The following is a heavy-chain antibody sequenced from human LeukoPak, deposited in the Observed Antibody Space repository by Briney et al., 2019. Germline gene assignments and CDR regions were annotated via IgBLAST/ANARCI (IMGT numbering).Heavy chain of an antibody. CDR2: IIPIFGIA. CDR1: RGTFSSYA. D-gene: IGHD2-2*01. CDR3: AREQLLLTYNWFDP. Sequence: ASVKVSCKASRGTFSSYAISWVRQAPGQGLEWMGRIIPIFGIANYAQKFQGRVTITADKSTSTAYMELSSLRSEDTAVYYCAREQLLLTYNWFDPWGQGTLVTVSS. J-gene: IGHJ5*02. V-gene: IGHV1-69*04.